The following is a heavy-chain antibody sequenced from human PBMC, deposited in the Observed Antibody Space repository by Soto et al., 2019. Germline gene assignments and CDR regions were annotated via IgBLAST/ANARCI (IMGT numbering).Heavy chain of an antibody. CDR1: GFTFSSYG. V-gene: IGHV3-33*01. CDR2: IWYDGSNK. Sequence: GGSLRLSCAASGFTFSSYGMHWVRQAPGKGLEWVAVIWYDGSNKYYADSVKGRFTISRDNSKNTLYLQMNSLRAEDTAVYYCDTANGEYGMDVWGQGTTVTVSS. CDR3: DTANGEYGMDV. D-gene: IGHD3-10*01. J-gene: IGHJ6*02.